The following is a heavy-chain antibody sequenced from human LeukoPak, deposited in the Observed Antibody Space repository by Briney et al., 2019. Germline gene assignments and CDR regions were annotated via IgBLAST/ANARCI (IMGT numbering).Heavy chain of an antibody. CDR1: GGSFSGYY. CDR2: INHSGST. CDR3: ARTHYDYVWGSYRQKGVIDY. Sequence: SETLSLTCAVYGGSFSGYYWSWIRQPPGKGLEWIGEINHSGSTNYNPSLKSRVTISVDTSKNQFSLKLSSVTAADTAVYYCARTHYDYVWGSYRQKGVIDYWGQGTLVTVSS. J-gene: IGHJ4*02. V-gene: IGHV4-34*01. D-gene: IGHD3-16*02.